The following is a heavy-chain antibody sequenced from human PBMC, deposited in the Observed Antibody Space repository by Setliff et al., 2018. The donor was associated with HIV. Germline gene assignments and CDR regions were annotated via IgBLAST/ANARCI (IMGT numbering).Heavy chain of an antibody. J-gene: IGHJ4*02. CDR3: ASSSPGGTPIVDY. CDR2: IGGVGFVST. CDR1: GFRFSNYA. V-gene: IGHV3-23*01. D-gene: IGHD6-6*01. Sequence: GGSLRLSCTASGFRFSNYAMTWVRQAPGKGLEWVATIGGVGFVSTYYADSVRGRFTISRDNSNNTLSLQMNSLRAEDTALYYCASSSPGGTPIVDYWGQGTLVTVSS.